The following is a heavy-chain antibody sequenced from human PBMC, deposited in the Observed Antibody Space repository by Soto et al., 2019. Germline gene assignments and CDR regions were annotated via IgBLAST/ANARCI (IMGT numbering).Heavy chain of an antibody. D-gene: IGHD6-13*01. CDR1: GGSISPYY. J-gene: IGHJ5*02. V-gene: IGHV4-59*01. CDR2: SYYSGST. CDR3: ARGDSSSWYLNWFHP. Sequence: SETLSLTCTVSGGSISPYYWSWIRQPPGKGLEWIGYSYYSGSTIYNPSLKSRVTISIDTSKKQFSLNLNSVTAADTAVYYCARGDSSSWYLNWFHPWGQGTLVTVSS.